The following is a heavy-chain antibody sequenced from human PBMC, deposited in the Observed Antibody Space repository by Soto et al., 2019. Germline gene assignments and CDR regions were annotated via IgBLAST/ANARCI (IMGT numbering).Heavy chain of an antibody. J-gene: IGHJ4*02. CDR2: ISSSSSYT. CDR3: ARSITDYYDSSGYYDDY. V-gene: IGHV3-11*03. CDR1: GFTFSDYY. Sequence: PGGTLRLSCAASGFTFSDYYMSWIRQAPGKGLEWVSYISSSSSYTNYADSVKGRFTISRDNAKNSLYLQMNSLRAEDTAVYYRARSITDYYDSSGYYDDYWGQGTLVTVSS. D-gene: IGHD3-22*01.